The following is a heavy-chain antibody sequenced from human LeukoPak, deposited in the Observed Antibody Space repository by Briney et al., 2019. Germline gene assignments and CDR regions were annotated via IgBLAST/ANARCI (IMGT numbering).Heavy chain of an antibody. V-gene: IGHV5-10-1*01. CDR2: IDPSDSYT. CDR3: ARTISGTDAFGI. Sequence: GESLKISCTGSGYTFTSYWITWVRQMPGKGLEWMGKIDPSDSYTNYSPSFQGHVTISTDKSISTAYLQWSSLKASDTAIYYCARTISGTDAFGIWGQGTTVTVSS. CDR1: GYTFTSYW. D-gene: IGHD1-14*01. J-gene: IGHJ3*02.